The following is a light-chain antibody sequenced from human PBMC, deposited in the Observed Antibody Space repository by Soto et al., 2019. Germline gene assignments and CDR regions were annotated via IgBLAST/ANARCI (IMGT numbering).Light chain of an antibody. V-gene: IGLV2-14*01. CDR1: SSDVGAYNY. J-gene: IGLJ1*01. CDR3: SSYTSISTPYV. Sequence: QSALTQPASVSGSPGQSITISCTGTSSDVGAYNYVSWYQQHPGKAPKLMIYEVSNRPSGVSNRFSGSKSGNTASLTISRLQAEDEADYYCSSYTSISTPYVFGTGTKVTVL. CDR2: EVS.